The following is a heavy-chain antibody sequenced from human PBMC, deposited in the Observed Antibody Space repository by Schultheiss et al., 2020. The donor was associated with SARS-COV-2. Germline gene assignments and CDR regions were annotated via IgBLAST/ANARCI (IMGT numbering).Heavy chain of an antibody. J-gene: IGHJ4*02. Sequence: GGSLRLSCAASGFTFSTYAMHWVRQAPGKGLEWVAVIWYDGSNKYYADSVKGRFTISRDNAKNSLYLQMNSLRAEDTAVYYCARASEYYYDSSGYYPADYWGQGTLVTVSS. V-gene: IGHV3-33*08. CDR3: ARASEYYYDSSGYYPADY. CDR1: GFTFSTYA. CDR2: IWYDGSNK. D-gene: IGHD3-22*01.